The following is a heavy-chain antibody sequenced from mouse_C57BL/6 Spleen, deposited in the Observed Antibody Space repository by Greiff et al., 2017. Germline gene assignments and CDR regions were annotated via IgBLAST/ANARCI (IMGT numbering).Heavy chain of an antibody. Sequence: VKQSCQDSGNTFTSYWMHWGKQRPGRGLEWIGRIDPNSGGTKYNEKFKSKATLTVDKPSSTAYMQLSCLTSEDSAVYYCARTSYSNYDAMDYWGQGTSVTVSS. CDR2: IDPNSGGT. CDR3: ARTSYSNYDAMDY. V-gene: IGHV1-72*01. D-gene: IGHD2-5*01. J-gene: IGHJ4*01. CDR1: GNTFTSYW.